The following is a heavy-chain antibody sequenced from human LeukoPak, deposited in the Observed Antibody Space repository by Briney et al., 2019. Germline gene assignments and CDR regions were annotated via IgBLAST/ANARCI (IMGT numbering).Heavy chain of an antibody. Sequence: SETLSLTCTISGASINNYYWSWIRQTPGKGLEWIGHIYYSGSTNYNPSLKSRVTISIDTSKNQFSLKLRSVTAADSAVYYCARNTDSSTWSWFDPWGQGTLVTVSS. CDR2: IYYSGST. J-gene: IGHJ5*02. D-gene: IGHD6-13*01. CDR3: ARNTDSSTWSWFDP. V-gene: IGHV4-59*08. CDR1: GASINNYY.